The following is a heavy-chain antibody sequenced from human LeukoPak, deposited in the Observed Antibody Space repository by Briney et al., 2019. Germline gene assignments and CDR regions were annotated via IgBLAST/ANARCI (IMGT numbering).Heavy chain of an antibody. V-gene: IGHV4-34*01. CDR3: ARLPSDGFDP. Sequence: SETLSLTCAVYGGSFSGYYWSWIRQPPGKGLEWIGEINHSGSTNYNPSLKSRVTISVDTSKNQFSLKLSSVTAADTAVYYCARLPSDGFDPWGQGTLVTVPS. J-gene: IGHJ5*02. CDR1: GGSFSGYY. CDR2: INHSGST.